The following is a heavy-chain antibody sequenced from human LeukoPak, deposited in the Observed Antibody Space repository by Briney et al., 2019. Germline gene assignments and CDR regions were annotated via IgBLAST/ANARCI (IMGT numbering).Heavy chain of an antibody. V-gene: IGHV4-39*01. Sequence: SETLSLTCTVSGGSISSSSYYWGWIRQPPGKGLEWIGSIYYSGSTYYNPSLKSRVTISVDTSKNQFSLKLTSVTAADTAVYYCVRSDSSNWSPPPRDWFDLWGQGTLVTVSS. J-gene: IGHJ5*02. CDR3: VRSDSSNWSPPPRDWFDL. CDR2: IYYSGST. D-gene: IGHD6-13*01. CDR1: GGSISSSSYY.